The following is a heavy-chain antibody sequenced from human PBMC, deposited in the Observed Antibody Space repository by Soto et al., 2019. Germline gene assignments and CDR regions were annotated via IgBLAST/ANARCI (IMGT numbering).Heavy chain of an antibody. CDR3: ARADDYGVHFDS. D-gene: IGHD4-17*01. CDR2: IWYDGSNK. V-gene: IGHV3-33*01. J-gene: IGHJ4*02. CDR1: GFTFSSYG. Sequence: QVQLVQSGGGVVQPGRSLRLSCAASGFTFSSYGIHWVRQAPDKGLEWVAVIWYDGSNKYYADSVKGRFTISRDNSKNTLYLQMNSLRAEATAVYYCARADDYGVHFDSWGQGTLVTVSS.